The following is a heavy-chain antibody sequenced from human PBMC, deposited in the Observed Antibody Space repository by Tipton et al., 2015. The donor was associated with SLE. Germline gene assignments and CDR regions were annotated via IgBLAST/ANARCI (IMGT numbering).Heavy chain of an antibody. D-gene: IGHD3-22*01. CDR3: ARRAVDYYDSSGFEDY. J-gene: IGHJ4*02. CDR1: GGSISSSSYY. V-gene: IGHV4-31*03. Sequence: TLSLTCTVSGGSISSSSYYWSWIRQHPGKGLEWIGYIYYSGSTYYNPSLKSRVTISVDTPKNQFSLKLSSVTAADTAVYYCARRAVDYYDSSGFEDYWGQGTLVTVSS. CDR2: IYYSGST.